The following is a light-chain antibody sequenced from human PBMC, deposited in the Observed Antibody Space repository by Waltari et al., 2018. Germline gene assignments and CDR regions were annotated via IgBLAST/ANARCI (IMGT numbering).Light chain of an antibody. J-gene: IGKJ1*01. CDR2: AAS. Sequence: DIQMTQSPSSVSASVGDRVIITCRAIQGINNYLAWYQQKPGEAPNLLIYAASVLQTGVPSRFSGTGSGTDFTLTINNLQPEDFATYFCQQGNSFPPTFGQGTQVDVK. CDR3: QQGNSFPPT. V-gene: IGKV1-12*01. CDR1: QGINNY.